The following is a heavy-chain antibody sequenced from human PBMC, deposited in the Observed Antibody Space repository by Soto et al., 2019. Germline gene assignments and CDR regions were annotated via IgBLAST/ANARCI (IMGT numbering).Heavy chain of an antibody. J-gene: IGHJ3*02. D-gene: IGHD6-13*01. V-gene: IGHV5-51*01. CDR1: GYSFTSYW. CDR2: IYPGDSDT. Sequence: GESLKISCKGSGYSFTSYWIGWVRQMPGKGLEWMGIIYPGDSDTRYSPSFQGQVTISADKSISTAYLQWSSLKASDTAMYYCAGAGVYSSSWKDTGTFDIWGQGTMVTVSS. CDR3: AGAGVYSSSWKDTGTFDI.